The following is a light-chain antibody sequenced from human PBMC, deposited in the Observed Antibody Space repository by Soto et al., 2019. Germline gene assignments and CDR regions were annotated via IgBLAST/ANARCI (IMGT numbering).Light chain of an antibody. CDR3: QQSYSTPLT. Sequence: DIQMTQSPSSLSGSVGDRVTITCRASQSISSYLNWYQQKPGKAPKLLIYAASSLQSGVPSRSSGSGSGTDFTLTISSLQPEDFATYYCQQSYSTPLTFGGGTKVDIK. CDR2: AAS. V-gene: IGKV1-39*01. CDR1: QSISSY. J-gene: IGKJ4*01.